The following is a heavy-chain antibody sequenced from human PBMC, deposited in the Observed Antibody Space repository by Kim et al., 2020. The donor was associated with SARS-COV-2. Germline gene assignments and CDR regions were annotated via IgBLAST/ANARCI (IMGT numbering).Heavy chain of an antibody. CDR3: ARGARTVTIVYYYYYGMDV. D-gene: IGHD4-17*01. CDR1: GFTFSSYA. J-gene: IGHJ6*02. CDR2: ISSNGGST. Sequence: GGSLRLSCAASGFTFSSYAMHWVRQAPGKGLEYVSAISSNGGSTYYANSVKGRFTISRDNSKNTLYLQMGSLRAEDMAVYYCARGARTVTIVYYYYYGMDVWGQGTTVTVSS. V-gene: IGHV3-64*01.